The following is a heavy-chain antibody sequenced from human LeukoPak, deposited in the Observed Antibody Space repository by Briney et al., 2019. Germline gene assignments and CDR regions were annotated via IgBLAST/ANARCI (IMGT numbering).Heavy chain of an antibody. D-gene: IGHD6-6*01. V-gene: IGHV4-39*01. J-gene: IGHJ4*02. CDR1: GGSISSSSYY. Sequence: SETLSLTCTVSGGSISSSSYYWGWIRQPPGKGLEWIGSIYYSGSTYYNPSLKSRVTISVDTSKNQFSLKLSSVTAADTAVYYCARRGSSSARFGYWGQGTLVTVSS. CDR3: ARRGSSSARFGY. CDR2: IYYSGST.